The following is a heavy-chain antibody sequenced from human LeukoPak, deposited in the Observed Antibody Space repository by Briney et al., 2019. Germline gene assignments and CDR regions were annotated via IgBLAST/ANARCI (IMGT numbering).Heavy chain of an antibody. CDR3: ARETVRALDAFDI. J-gene: IGHJ3*02. D-gene: IGHD1-1*01. Sequence: GSLRLSCAASGFTFSSYAMHWVRQAPGKGLEWVAVISYDGSNKYYADSVKGRFTISRDNSKNTLYLQMNSLRAEDTAVYYCARETVRALDAFDIWGQGTMVTVSS. CDR2: ISYDGSNK. V-gene: IGHV3-30-3*01. CDR1: GFTFSSYA.